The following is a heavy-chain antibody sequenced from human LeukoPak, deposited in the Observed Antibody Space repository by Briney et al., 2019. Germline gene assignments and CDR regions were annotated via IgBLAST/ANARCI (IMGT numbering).Heavy chain of an antibody. Sequence: ASVKVTCKASGYTFTGYYMHWVRQAPGQGLEWMGWINPNSGGTNYAQKFQGRVTMTRDTSISTAYMELSRLRSDDTAVYYCAIVDFALIEGWFDPWGQGTLVTVSS. V-gene: IGHV1-2*02. CDR3: AIVDFALIEGWFDP. D-gene: IGHD2-2*03. J-gene: IGHJ5*02. CDR1: GYTFTGYY. CDR2: INPNSGGT.